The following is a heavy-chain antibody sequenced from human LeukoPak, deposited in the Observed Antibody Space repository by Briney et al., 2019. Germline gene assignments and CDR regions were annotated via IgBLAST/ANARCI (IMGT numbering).Heavy chain of an antibody. J-gene: IGHJ4*02. D-gene: IGHD2-15*01. V-gene: IGHV1-69*06. CDR2: IIPIFGTA. CDR3: ARTSIVMVVAARYYFDY. Sequence: SVKVSCKASGGTFSSYAISWVRQAPGQGLEWMGGIIPIFGTANYAQKFQGRVTITADKSTSTAYMELSSLRSEDTAVYYCARTSIVMVVAARYYFDYWGQGTLVTVSS. CDR1: GGTFSSYA.